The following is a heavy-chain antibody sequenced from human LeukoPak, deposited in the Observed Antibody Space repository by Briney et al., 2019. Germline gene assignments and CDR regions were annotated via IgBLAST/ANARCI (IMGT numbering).Heavy chain of an antibody. Sequence: SETLSLTCAVYGGSFSGYYWSWIRQPPGKGLEWIGEINHSGSTNYNPSLKSRVTISVDTSKNQFSLKLSSVTAADTAVYYCASRTIRTYSSSWQNWFDPWGQGTLVTVSS. CDR2: INHSGST. CDR3: ASRTIRTYSSSWQNWFDP. CDR1: GGSFSGYY. D-gene: IGHD6-13*01. J-gene: IGHJ5*02. V-gene: IGHV4-34*01.